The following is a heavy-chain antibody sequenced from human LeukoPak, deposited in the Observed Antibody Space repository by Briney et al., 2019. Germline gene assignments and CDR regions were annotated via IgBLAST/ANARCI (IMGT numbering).Heavy chain of an antibody. CDR1: GGSISSGSFY. Sequence: SSQTLSLTCTVSGGSISSGSFYWIWVRQPAGKGLEWIGRIHTSGTTNYYPSLNSRVTFSIDTSKNQFSLKLSSVTAADTAVYYCARVKGGLGREILSGLDIWGRGTMVTVSS. CDR2: IHTSGTT. V-gene: IGHV4-61*02. J-gene: IGHJ3*02. D-gene: IGHD1-26*01. CDR3: ARVKGGLGREILSGLDI.